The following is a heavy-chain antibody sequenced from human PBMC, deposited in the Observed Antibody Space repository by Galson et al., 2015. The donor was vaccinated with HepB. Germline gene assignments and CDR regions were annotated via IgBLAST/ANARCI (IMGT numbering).Heavy chain of an antibody. Sequence: QVQLQESGPGLVKPSETLSLTCTVSGGSISSSSYYWGWIRQPPGKGLEWIGSIYYSGSTYYNPSLKSRVTISVDTSKNQFSLKLSSVTAADTAVYYCASTRNYGDNLDAFDIWGQGTMVTVSS. CDR3: ASTRNYGDNLDAFDI. CDR1: GGSISSSSYY. CDR2: IYYSGST. V-gene: IGHV4-39*07. D-gene: IGHD4-17*01. J-gene: IGHJ3*02.